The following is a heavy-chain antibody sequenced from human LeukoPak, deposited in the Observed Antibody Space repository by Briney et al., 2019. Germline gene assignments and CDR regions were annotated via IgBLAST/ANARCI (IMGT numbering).Heavy chain of an antibody. V-gene: IGHV3-30*02. CDR2: IRYDGSNK. J-gene: IGHJ5*02. CDR1: GFTFSSFG. Sequence: GGSLILSCAASGFTFSSFGMHWVRQAPGKGLEWVAYIRYDGSNKNYADSLEGRFTISRDNSKNALYLKIDSLRPEDTAVYYCAKKRGAAFYNWFDPWGQGALVTVSS. D-gene: IGHD1-26*01. CDR3: AKKRGAAFYNWFDP.